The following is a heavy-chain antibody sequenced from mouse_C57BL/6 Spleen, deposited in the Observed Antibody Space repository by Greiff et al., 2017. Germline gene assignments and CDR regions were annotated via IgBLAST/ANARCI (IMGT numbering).Heavy chain of an antibody. Sequence: VQLQQSGAELVKPGASVKISCKASGYAFSSYWMNWVKQRPGKGLEWIGQIYPGDGDTNYNGKFKGKATLTADKSSSTAYMQLSILTSEDSAVYVCARDYYGSSPGDVWGTGTTVTVSS. CDR3: ARDYYGSSPGDV. CDR1: GYAFSSYW. J-gene: IGHJ1*03. D-gene: IGHD1-1*01. CDR2: IYPGDGDT. V-gene: IGHV1-80*01.